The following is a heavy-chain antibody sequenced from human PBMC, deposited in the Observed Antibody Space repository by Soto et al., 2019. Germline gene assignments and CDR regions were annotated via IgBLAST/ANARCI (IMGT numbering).Heavy chain of an antibody. V-gene: IGHV3-9*01. CDR1: GFTFDDYA. Sequence: PGGSLRLSCAASGFTFDDYAMHWVRQAPGKGLEWVSGISWNSGSIGYADSVKGRFTISRDNAKNSLYLQMNSLRAEDTALYYCAKDMGLLWFRGLFCDVMDVWGQGTTDIVSS. CDR2: ISWNSGSI. D-gene: IGHD3-10*01. J-gene: IGHJ6*02. CDR3: AKDMGLLWFRGLFCDVMDV.